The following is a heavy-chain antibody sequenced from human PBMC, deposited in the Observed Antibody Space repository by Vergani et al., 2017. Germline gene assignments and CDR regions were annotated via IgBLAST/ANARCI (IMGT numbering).Heavy chain of an antibody. J-gene: IGHJ3*02. CDR3: ARVSGIAVAGNLDAFDI. D-gene: IGHD6-19*01. Sequence: QVQLQESGPGLVKPSGTLSLTCAVSGGSIRSSNWWSWVRQPPGKGLEWIGEIYHSGSTNYNPSLKSRVTISVDKSKNQFSLKLSSVTAADTAVYYCARVSGIAVAGNLDAFDIGGQGTMVTVSS. CDR2: IYHSGST. CDR1: GGSIRSSNW. V-gene: IGHV4-4*02.